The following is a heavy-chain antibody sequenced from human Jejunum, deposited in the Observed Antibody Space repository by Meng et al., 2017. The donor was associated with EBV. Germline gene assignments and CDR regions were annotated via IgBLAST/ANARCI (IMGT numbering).Heavy chain of an antibody. CDR1: RGSFSGYY. D-gene: IGHD3-16*02. CDR3: ARVAFSYTTRSLDS. CDR2: INHSGST. Sequence: QVQLQQWGAGLLKPSETLSLPSAVYRGSFSGYYWSWIRQHPGKGLEWIGEINHSGSTNYNPSLRSRVTISVETSKNQFSLRLNSVTAADTAVYYCARVAFSYTTRSLDSWGQGTLVTVSS. V-gene: IGHV4-34*02. J-gene: IGHJ4*02.